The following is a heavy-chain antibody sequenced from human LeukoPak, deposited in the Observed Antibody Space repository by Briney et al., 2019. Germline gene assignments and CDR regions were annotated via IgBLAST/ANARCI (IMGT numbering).Heavy chain of an antibody. CDR2: IYSGGST. J-gene: IGHJ4*02. Sequence: PGGSLRLSCAASGFTVSSNYMSWVRQAPGKGLEWVSVIYSGGSTYYADSVKGRFTISRDNSKNTLYLQMNSLRAEDTAVYYCASSDSSGYYYVRPLAYWGQGTLVTVSS. V-gene: IGHV3-66*01. D-gene: IGHD3-22*01. CDR1: GFTVSSNY. CDR3: ASSDSSGYYYVRPLAY.